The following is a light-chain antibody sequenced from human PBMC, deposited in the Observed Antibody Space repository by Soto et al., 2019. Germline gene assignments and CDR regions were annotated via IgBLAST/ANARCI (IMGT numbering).Light chain of an antibody. CDR1: QSVLYSSNNKNY. CDR2: WAS. Sequence: DIVMTQSPDSLAVSLGERATINCKSSQSVLYSSNNKNYLAWYQQKPGQPPKLLIYWASTRESGVLDRFSGSGSGTDFTLTISSLQAEDVAVYYCQQYYGTPPTFGQGTKVEIK. V-gene: IGKV4-1*01. J-gene: IGKJ1*01. CDR3: QQYYGTPPT.